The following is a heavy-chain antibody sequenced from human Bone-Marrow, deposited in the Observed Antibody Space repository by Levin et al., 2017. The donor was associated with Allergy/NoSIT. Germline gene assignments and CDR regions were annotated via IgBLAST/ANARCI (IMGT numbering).Heavy chain of an antibody. CDR3: ARGVPTIGLDV. CDR2: IKPDSGGT. CDR1: GFRFSDHL. V-gene: IGHV1-2*06. J-gene: IGHJ6*02. Sequence: GGSLRLSCKASGFRFSDHLMHWVRQAPGQGLEWMGRIKPDSGGTNIAQKFQGRVAMTSDTSTKTAYMELSRLTSDDTAVYYCARGVPTIGLDVWGQGTTVAVS. D-gene: IGHD5-12*01.